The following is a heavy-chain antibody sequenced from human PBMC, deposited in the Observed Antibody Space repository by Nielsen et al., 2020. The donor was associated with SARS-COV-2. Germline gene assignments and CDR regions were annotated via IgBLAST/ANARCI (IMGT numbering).Heavy chain of an antibody. CDR2: INHSGST. CDR3: ARGAIAAAGTSWFDP. CDR1: GGSFSGYY. V-gene: IGHV4-34*01. J-gene: IGHJ5*02. D-gene: IGHD6-13*01. Sequence: SATLSLTCAVYGGSFSGYYWSWIRQPPGKGLEWIGEINHSGSTNYNPSLKSRVTISVDTSKNQFSLKLSSVTAADTAVYYCARGAIAAAGTSWFDPWGQGTLVTVSS.